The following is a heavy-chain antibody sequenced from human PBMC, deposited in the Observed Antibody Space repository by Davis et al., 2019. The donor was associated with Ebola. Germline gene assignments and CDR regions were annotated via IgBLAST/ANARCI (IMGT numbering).Heavy chain of an antibody. CDR1: GFTFRHHA. D-gene: IGHD3-10*01. Sequence: GESLKISCAASGFTFRHHAMHWVRQASGKGLEWVGRIRSKANSYATAYAASVKGRFTISRDDSKNTAYLQMNSLKTEDTAVYYCTRTQGVIDYWGQGTLVTVSS. J-gene: IGHJ4*02. CDR2: IRSKANSYAT. CDR3: TRTQGVIDY. V-gene: IGHV3-73*01.